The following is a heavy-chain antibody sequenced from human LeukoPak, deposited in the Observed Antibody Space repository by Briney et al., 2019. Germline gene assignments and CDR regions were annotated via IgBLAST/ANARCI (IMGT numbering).Heavy chain of an antibody. J-gene: IGHJ3*02. CDR1: GFTFSDYG. D-gene: IGHD3-10*01. Sequence: GGSLRLSCAASGFTFSDYGMHWVRQALGKGLEWVAVIWYDGSNKYYADSVKGRFTVSRDNSKNTLDLQMSSLRAEDTAVYYCAREQYGSDDALDIWGQGTLVTVSS. CDR3: AREQYGSDDALDI. CDR2: IWYDGSNK. V-gene: IGHV3-33*01.